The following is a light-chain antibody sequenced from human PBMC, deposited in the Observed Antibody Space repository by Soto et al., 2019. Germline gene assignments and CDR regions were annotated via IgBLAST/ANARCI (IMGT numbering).Light chain of an antibody. Sequence: QSVLTQPASVSGSPGQSITISCTGTSSDVVASDSVSWYQQHAGKAPQLVIYNVDRRPSGISDRFSGSKAGNTASLTISGLQAEDEADYYCYSYRSSTISSHVFGSGTKVTV. CDR2: NVD. V-gene: IGLV2-14*03. CDR3: YSYRSSTISSHV. CDR1: SSDVVASDS. J-gene: IGLJ1*01.